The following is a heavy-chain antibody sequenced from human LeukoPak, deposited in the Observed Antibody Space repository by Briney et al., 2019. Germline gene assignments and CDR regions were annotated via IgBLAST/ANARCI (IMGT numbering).Heavy chain of an antibody. D-gene: IGHD3-3*01. Sequence: PSETLSLTCTVSGGSISSSSYYWGWIRQPPGKGLEWIGSIYYSGSTYYNPSLKSRVTISVDTSKNQFSLKLSSVTAADTAVYYCARSKADYDFWSGQQHYFDHWGQGTLVTVSS. V-gene: IGHV4-39*01. CDR3: ARSKADYDFWSGQQHYFDH. CDR2: IYYSGST. J-gene: IGHJ4*02. CDR1: GGSISSSSYY.